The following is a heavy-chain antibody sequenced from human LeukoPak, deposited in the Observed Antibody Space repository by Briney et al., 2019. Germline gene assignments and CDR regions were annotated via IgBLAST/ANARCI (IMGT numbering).Heavy chain of an antibody. V-gene: IGHV4-39*07. CDR2: IYYSGST. CDR1: GGSISSSSYY. J-gene: IGHJ4*02. D-gene: IGHD3-9*01. CDR3: ARAEFDWFNVEIRGYFDY. Sequence: ASETLSLTCTVSGGSISSSSYYWGWIRQPPGKGLEWIGSIYYSGSTYYNPSLKSRVTISVDTSKNQSSLKLSSVTAADTAVYYCARAEFDWFNVEIRGYFDYWGQGTLVTVSS.